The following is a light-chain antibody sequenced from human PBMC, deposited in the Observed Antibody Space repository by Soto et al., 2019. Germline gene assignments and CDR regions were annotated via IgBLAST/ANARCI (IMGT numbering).Light chain of an antibody. CDR2: DVS. Sequence: QSALTQPRSXXXXXXXXXXXSCTGTSSDVGGYNYVSWYQQHPGKAPKLMIYDVSKRPSGVPDRFSGSKSGNTASLTISGLQAEDEADYYCCSYAGSYTHVVFGGGTKLTVL. J-gene: IGLJ2*01. CDR3: CSYAGSYTHVV. V-gene: IGLV2-11*01. CDR1: SSDVGGYNY.